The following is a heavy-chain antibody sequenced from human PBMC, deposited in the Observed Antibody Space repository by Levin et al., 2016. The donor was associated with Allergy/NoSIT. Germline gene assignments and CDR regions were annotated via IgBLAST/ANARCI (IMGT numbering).Heavy chain of an antibody. Sequence: WIRQPPGKGLEWVSSISSSSSYIYYADSVKGRFTISRDNAKNSLYLQMNSLRAEGTAVYYCARALVGASAFDIWGQGTMVTVSS. CDR2: ISSSSSYI. J-gene: IGHJ3*02. V-gene: IGHV3-21*01. CDR3: ARALVGASAFDI. D-gene: IGHD1-26*01.